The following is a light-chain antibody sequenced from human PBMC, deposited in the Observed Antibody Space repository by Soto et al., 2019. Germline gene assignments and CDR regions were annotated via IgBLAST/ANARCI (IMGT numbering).Light chain of an antibody. Sequence: QSVLTQPPSVSGAPGQRVTISCTGSSSNIGAGYDVHWYQQLPGTAPKLLIYGNSNRPSGVPDRFSGSKSGPSASLAITGLQAEHEPDYYCQSYDSRLSARVFRGGTKVTLL. J-gene: IGLJ3*02. CDR1: SSNIGAGYD. CDR2: GNS. CDR3: QSYDSRLSARV. V-gene: IGLV1-40*01.